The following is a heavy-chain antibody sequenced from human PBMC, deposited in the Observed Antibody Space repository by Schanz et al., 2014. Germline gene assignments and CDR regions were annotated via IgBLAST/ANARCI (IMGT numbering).Heavy chain of an antibody. CDR3: ARENTAVAGMPRVMDV. V-gene: IGHV1-8*01. CDR2: MNPNSGTT. Sequence: QVQLVQSGAEVKKPGASAKVSCKASGYTLTNFDINWVRQAPGQGLEWMGWMNPNSGTTGYAQKFQGRVTMTRNTSTSTAYMELSRLTSDDTAVFFCARENTAVAGMPRVMDVWGQGTTVTVTS. D-gene: IGHD6-19*01. J-gene: IGHJ6*02. CDR1: GYTLTNFD.